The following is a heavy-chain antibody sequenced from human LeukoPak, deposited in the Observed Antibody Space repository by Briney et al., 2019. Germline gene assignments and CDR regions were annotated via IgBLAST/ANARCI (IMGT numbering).Heavy chain of an antibody. D-gene: IGHD3-3*01. CDR3: ARVFGPYRYVFWSDLEPPV. CDR1: GFTFSSYS. CDR2: ISSSSSYI. Sequence: GGSLRLSCAASGFTFSSYSMNWVRQAPGKGLEWVSSISSSSSYIYYADSVKGRFTISRDNAKNSLYLQMNSLRAEDTAVYYCARVFGPYRYVFWSDLEPPVWGQGPLVTVSS. J-gene: IGHJ4*02. V-gene: IGHV3-21*01.